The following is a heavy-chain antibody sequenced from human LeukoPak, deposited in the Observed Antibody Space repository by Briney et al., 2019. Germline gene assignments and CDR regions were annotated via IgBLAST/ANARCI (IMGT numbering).Heavy chain of an antibody. V-gene: IGHV1-18*04. CDR2: ISVYNGNT. CDR1: GYTFTSYG. CDR3: ARGGRITIFPSAFDI. Sequence: ASVKVSCKASGYTFTSYGISWVRQAPGQGLEWMGWISVYNGNTNYAQKLQGRVTMTTDTSTSTAYMELRSLRSDDTAVYYCARGGRITIFPSAFDIWGQGTMVTVSS. J-gene: IGHJ3*02. D-gene: IGHD3-9*01.